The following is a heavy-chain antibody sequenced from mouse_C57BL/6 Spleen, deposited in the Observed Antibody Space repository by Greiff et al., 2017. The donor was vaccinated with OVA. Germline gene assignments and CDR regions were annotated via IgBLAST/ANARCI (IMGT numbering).Heavy chain of an antibody. CDR2: IYPGDGDT. V-gene: IGHV1-80*01. CDR1: GYAFSSYW. J-gene: IGHJ3*01. CDR3: ARDETGTGAY. D-gene: IGHD4-1*01. Sequence: VHLVESGAELVKPGASVKISCKASGYAFSSYWMNWVKQRPGKGLEWIGQIYPGDGDTNYNGKFKGKATLTADKSSSTAYMQLSSLTSEDSAVYFCARDETGTGAYWGQGTLVTVSA.